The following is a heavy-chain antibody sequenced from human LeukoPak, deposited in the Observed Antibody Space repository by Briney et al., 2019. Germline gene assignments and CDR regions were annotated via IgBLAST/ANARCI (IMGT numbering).Heavy chain of an antibody. Sequence: GRSLRLSCAASGFTFSSYGMHWVRQAPGKGLEWVAVISYDGSNKYYADSVKGRFTISRDNSKNTLYLQMNSLRAEDTAVYYCAKDPPTGDRFRFDYWGQGTLVTVSS. V-gene: IGHV3-30*18. CDR3: AKDPPTGDRFRFDY. D-gene: IGHD7-27*01. J-gene: IGHJ4*02. CDR2: ISYDGSNK. CDR1: GFTFSSYG.